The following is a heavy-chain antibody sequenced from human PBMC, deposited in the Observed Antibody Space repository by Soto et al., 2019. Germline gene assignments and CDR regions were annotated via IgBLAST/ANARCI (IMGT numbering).Heavy chain of an antibody. D-gene: IGHD2-21*02. CDR1: GFTFSSYA. CDR2: ISGSGGST. Sequence: EVQLLESGGGLVQPGRSLRLSCAASGFTFSSYAMSWVRQAPGKGLEWVSAISGSGGSTYYADSVKGRFTISRNNSKNTLYLQMNSLRAEDTAVNYCAKAVGVRDSYYYYYMDVWGKGTTVTVYS. J-gene: IGHJ6*03. V-gene: IGHV3-23*01. CDR3: AKAVGVRDSYYYYYMDV.